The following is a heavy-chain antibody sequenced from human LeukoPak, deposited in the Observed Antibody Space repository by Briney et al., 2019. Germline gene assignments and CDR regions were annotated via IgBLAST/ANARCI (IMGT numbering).Heavy chain of an antibody. J-gene: IGHJ5*02. CDR1: GGSFSGYY. D-gene: IGHD3-10*01. Sequence: SETLSLTCAVYGGSFSGYYWSWIRQPPGKGLEWIGEINHSGSTNYNPSLKSRVTISVDTSKNQFSLKLSSVTAADTAVYYCARGWTVVRGVTNNWFDPWGQGTLVTVSS. CDR3: ARGWTVVRGVTNNWFDP. V-gene: IGHV4-34*01. CDR2: INHSGST.